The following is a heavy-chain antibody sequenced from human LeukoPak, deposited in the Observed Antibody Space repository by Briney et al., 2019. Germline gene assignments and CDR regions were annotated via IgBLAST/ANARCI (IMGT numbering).Heavy chain of an antibody. D-gene: IGHD3-10*01. CDR2: ISYDGGTR. CDR1: GFTFSNSA. CDR3: ARARIKTSSGYYYYMDV. V-gene: IGHV3-30*01. J-gene: IGHJ6*03. Sequence: QPWGSLRLSCAASGFTFSNSAMHWVRQAPGKGLEWGAVISYDGGTRYYADSVKGRFTISSGNSRTTLILQMNSLTAEDTAEFYGARARIKTSSGYYYYMDVWGKGTTVTVSS.